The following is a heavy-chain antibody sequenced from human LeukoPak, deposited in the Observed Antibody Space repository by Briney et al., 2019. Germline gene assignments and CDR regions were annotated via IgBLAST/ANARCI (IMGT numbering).Heavy chain of an antibody. V-gene: IGHV3-23*01. CDR3: AKVGVTKYVDY. CDR1: GFTFSGYT. J-gene: IGHJ4*02. Sequence: QPVGSLRLSSAASGFTFSGYTMSWVRQGPGKGLEWVSAISGSGGSTYYAHSVKGRFTISRDNSKNTLYLQMNRLRAEDTAVYYCAKVGVTKYVDYWGQGNLVTVSS. D-gene: IGHD1-1*01. CDR2: ISGSGGST.